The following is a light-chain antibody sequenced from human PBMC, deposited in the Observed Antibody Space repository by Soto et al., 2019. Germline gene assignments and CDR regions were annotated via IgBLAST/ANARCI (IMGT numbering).Light chain of an antibody. CDR1: SSNIGTGYD. Sequence: QSVLTQPPSVSGAPGQRVTISCTGSSSNIGTGYDVHWYQRLPGTAPKLLIYGNSNRPSGVPDRFSGSKSDTSASLAITGLQAEDEADYYCQSFDSRRFYVFGTGTKVTVL. J-gene: IGLJ1*01. CDR2: GNS. CDR3: QSFDSRRFYV. V-gene: IGLV1-40*01.